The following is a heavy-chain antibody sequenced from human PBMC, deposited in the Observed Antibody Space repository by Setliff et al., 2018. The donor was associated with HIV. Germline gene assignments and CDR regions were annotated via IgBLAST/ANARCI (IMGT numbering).Heavy chain of an antibody. CDR2: ISGSGGST. D-gene: IGHD3-10*01. CDR3: ARDPRKTYYYGSGSSPEDY. Sequence: GESLKISCAASGFTFSSYAMSWVRQAPGKGLEWVSAISGSGGSTYYADSVKGRFTISKDNSKNTLYLQMNSLRAEDTAVYYCARDPRKTYYYGSGSSPEDYWGQGTLVTVSS. CDR1: GFTFSSYA. J-gene: IGHJ4*02. V-gene: IGHV3-23*01.